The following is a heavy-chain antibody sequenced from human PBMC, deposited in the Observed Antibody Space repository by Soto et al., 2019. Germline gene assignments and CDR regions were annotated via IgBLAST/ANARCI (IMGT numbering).Heavy chain of an antibody. J-gene: IGHJ6*02. CDR3: ARDFRDYGDHYDYYGMAV. Sequence: ASVKVSCKASGYTFTSYAMHWVGQAPVQRLEWMVCINAGNGNTKYSQKFQGRVTITRDTSASTAYVELSSLRSEDTAVYYCARDFRDYGDHYDYYGMAVWAPGTTVTVSS. CDR2: INAGNGNT. CDR1: GYTFTSYA. D-gene: IGHD4-17*01. V-gene: IGHV1-3*01.